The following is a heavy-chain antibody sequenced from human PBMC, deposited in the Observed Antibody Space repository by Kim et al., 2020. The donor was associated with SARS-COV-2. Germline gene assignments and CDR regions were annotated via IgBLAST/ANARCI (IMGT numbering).Heavy chain of an antibody. V-gene: IGHV3-7*01. CDR2: VKQDESQE. CDR1: GFTFSRNW. D-gene: IGHD7-27*01. Sequence: GGSLRLSCTASGFTFSRNWMSWVRQAPGKGLEWVATVKQDESQEYDVDSVKGRFSISSDNAKKPLPLQMNSLRSEDTAVYYCARDRETSEGFWGYDAFD. J-gene: IGHJ3*02. CDR3: ARDRETSEGFWGYDAFD.